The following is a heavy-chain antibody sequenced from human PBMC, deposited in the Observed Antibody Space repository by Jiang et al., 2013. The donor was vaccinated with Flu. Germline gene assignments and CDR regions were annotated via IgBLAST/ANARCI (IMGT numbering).Heavy chain of an antibody. J-gene: IGHJ4*02. V-gene: IGHV3-48*02. CDR2: ISRYSTSM. CDR3: ARDKGGYAFDY. CDR1: GFTFNSYS. D-gene: IGHD5-12*01. Sequence: SGFTFNSYSMNWVRPGSREGAWSGFRFISRYSTSMYYADSVRGRFTISRDNAKNSLYLQMNSLRDEDTAVYYCARDKGGYAFDYWGQGTLVTVSS.